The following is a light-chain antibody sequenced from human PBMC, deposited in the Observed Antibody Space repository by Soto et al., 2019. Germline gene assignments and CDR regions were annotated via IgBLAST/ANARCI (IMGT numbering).Light chain of an antibody. CDR1: QSVTSSY. Sequence: EIVLTQSPGTLSLSPGEGATLSCRASQSVTSSYLAWYQQKPGQAPRLLIYGASSRAIDIPHRFSGSGSGTDFILTINRLEPEDFAVYYCQQYGSSPRTFGQGTKVEIK. CDR3: QQYGSSPRT. V-gene: IGKV3-20*01. CDR2: GAS. J-gene: IGKJ1*01.